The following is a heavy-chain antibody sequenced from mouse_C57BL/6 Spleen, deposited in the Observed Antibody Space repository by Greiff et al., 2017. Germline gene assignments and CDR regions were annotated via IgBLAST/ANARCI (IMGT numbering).Heavy chain of an antibody. D-gene: IGHD1-1*01. CDR1: GFNIKNTY. J-gene: IGHJ4*01. V-gene: IGHV14-3*01. CDR3: ARCYYGSSYDYYAMDD. CDR2: IDPANGNT. Sequence: EVQLQESVAELVRPGASVKLSCTASGFNIKNTYMHWVKQRPEQGLEWIGRIDPANGNTKYAPKFQGKATITADTSSNTAYLQLSSLTSEDTAIYYCARCYYGSSYDYYAMDDWGQGTSVTVSS.